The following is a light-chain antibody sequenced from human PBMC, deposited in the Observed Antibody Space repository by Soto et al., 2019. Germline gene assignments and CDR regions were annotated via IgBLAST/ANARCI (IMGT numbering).Light chain of an antibody. J-gene: IGLJ1*01. CDR3: ISYTTDSTLV. V-gene: IGLV2-14*01. CDR1: SSDVGGYNY. CDR2: EVS. Sequence: QSVLTQPASVSGSPGQSIAISCTGTSSDVGGYNYVSWYQQHPGKAPKLMIYEVSNRPSGVSNRFSGSKSGNTASLTISGLQAEDEAEYFCISYTTDSTLVFGTGTKLTVL.